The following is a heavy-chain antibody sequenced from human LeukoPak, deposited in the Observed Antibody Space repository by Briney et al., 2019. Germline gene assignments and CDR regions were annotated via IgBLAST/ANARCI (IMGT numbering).Heavy chain of an antibody. CDR1: GFTFSNYW. CDR2: IRQDGSEQ. D-gene: IGHD4-17*01. V-gene: IGHV3-7*01. CDR3: ARENGDRFDY. Sequence: GGSLRLSCAASGFTFSNYWMSWVRQAPGKGLEWVANIRQDGSEQYYVDSVKGRFTISRDNAKNSLYLQMNSLRAEDTAVYYCARENGDRFDYWGQGTLVTVSS. J-gene: IGHJ4*02.